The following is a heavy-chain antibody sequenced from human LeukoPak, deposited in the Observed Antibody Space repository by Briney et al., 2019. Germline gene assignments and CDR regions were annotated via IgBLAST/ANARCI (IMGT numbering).Heavy chain of an antibody. CDR2: IYYNGIS. Sequence: ASETLSLTCTVSGGSISGYYWSWIRQPPGKGLEWIAYIYYNGISNYNPSLKSRVIISVDSSKNQFSLKLTSVTAADTAVYYCARLTYYDFWSGYYDAFGIWGQGTMVTVSS. J-gene: IGHJ3*02. CDR1: GGSISGYY. CDR3: ARLTYYDFWSGYYDAFGI. V-gene: IGHV4-59*01. D-gene: IGHD3-3*01.